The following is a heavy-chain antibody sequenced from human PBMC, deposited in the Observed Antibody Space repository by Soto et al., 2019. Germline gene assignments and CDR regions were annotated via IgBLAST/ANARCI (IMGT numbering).Heavy chain of an antibody. CDR2: IKSKTDGGTT. CDR3: TTLAVAGTDYYYYGMDV. D-gene: IGHD6-19*01. V-gene: IGHV3-15*07. J-gene: IGHJ6*02. Sequence: GGSLRLSCAASGFTFSNAWMNWVRQAPGKGLEWVGRIKSKTDGGTTDYAAPVKGRFTISRDDSKNTLYLQMNSLKTEDTAVYYCTTLAVAGTDYYYYGMDVWGQGTTVTVSS. CDR1: GFTFSNAW.